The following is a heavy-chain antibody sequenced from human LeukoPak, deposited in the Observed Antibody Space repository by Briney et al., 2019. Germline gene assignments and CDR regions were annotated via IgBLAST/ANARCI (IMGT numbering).Heavy chain of an antibody. CDR2: IYYSGST. V-gene: IGHV4-31*09. CDR1: GGSISSGGYY. D-gene: IGHD2-15*01. Sequence: SETLSLACTVSGGSISSGGYYWSWIRQHPGKGLEWIGYIYYSGSTYYNPSLKSRVTISVDRSKNQFSLKLSSVTAADTAMYYCASTPSSYCSGGSCFLYWGQGTLVTVSS. CDR3: ASTPSSYCSGGSCFLY. J-gene: IGHJ4*02.